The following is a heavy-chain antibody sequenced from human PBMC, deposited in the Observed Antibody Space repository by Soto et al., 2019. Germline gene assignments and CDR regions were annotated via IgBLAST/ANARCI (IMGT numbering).Heavy chain of an antibody. CDR3: ARLRYYDILTGYYTGPLTGMDV. J-gene: IGHJ6*02. CDR2: IDPSDSYT. D-gene: IGHD3-9*01. CDR1: EYSFTSYW. Sequence: GESLKISCKGSEYSFTSYWISWVRQMPGKGLEWMGRIDPSDSYTNYSPSFQGHVTISADKSISTAYLQWSSLKASDTAMYYCARLRYYDILTGYYTGPLTGMDVWGQGTLVTVSS. V-gene: IGHV5-10-1*01.